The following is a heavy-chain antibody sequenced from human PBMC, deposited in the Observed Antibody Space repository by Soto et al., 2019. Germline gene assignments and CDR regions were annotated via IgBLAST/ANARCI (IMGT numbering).Heavy chain of an antibody. Sequence: EVQLVESGGGLVQPGRSLRLSCAASGFTFDDYAMHWVRRVPGKGLEWVSSISWNSNIIGYAYSVKGRFTISRDNAKNSVYLQMNRLRPEDTALYYCAKGGPGGFCSGGRCYFDYWGQGTLVTVSA. CDR3: AKGGPGGFCSGGRCYFDY. J-gene: IGHJ4*02. CDR2: ISWNSNII. CDR1: GFTFDDYA. D-gene: IGHD2-15*01. V-gene: IGHV3-9*01.